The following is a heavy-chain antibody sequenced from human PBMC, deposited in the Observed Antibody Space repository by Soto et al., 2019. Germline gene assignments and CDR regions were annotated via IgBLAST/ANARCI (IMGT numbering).Heavy chain of an antibody. V-gene: IGHV1-18*04. Sequence: ASVKFFCKASGYTFTSYGISWVRQAPGQGLEWMGWISAYNGNTNYAQKLQGRVTMTTDTSTSTAYMELRSLRSDDTAVYYCARSMSADYGDFYFDYWGQGTLVTVPQ. CDR1: GYTFTSYG. J-gene: IGHJ4*02. D-gene: IGHD4-17*01. CDR2: ISAYNGNT. CDR3: ARSMSADYGDFYFDY.